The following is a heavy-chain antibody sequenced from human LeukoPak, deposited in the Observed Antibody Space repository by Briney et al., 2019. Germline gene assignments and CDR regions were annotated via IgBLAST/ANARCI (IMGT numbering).Heavy chain of an antibody. V-gene: IGHV4-59*01. Sequence: PSETLSLTCTVSGGSISSYYWSWIRQPPGKGLEWIGYIYYSGSTNYNPSLKSRVTISVDTSKNQFSLKLSSVTAADTAVYYCARFTTVTLFDYWGQGTLVTVSS. CDR2: IYYSGST. CDR3: ARFTTVTLFDY. J-gene: IGHJ4*02. CDR1: GGSISSYY. D-gene: IGHD4-17*01.